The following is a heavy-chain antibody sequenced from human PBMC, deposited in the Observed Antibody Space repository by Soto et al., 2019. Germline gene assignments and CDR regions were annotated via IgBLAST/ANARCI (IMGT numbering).Heavy chain of an antibody. CDR1: GFTFSSYS. CDR3: ARDRPYRSMYYGMDV. Sequence: EVQLVESGGGLVKPGGSLRLSCAASGFTFSSYSMNWVRQAPGKGLEWVSSISSSSSYIYYPDSVKGRFTISRDNAKNSLYLQMNSLRAEDTAVYYCARDRPYRSMYYGMDVWGQGTTVTVSS. CDR2: ISSSSSYI. V-gene: IGHV3-21*01. J-gene: IGHJ6*02. D-gene: IGHD1-26*01.